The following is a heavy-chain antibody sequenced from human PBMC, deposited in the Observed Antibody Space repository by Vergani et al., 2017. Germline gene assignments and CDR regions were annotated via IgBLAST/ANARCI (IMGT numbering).Heavy chain of an antibody. CDR1: GYSITSGYY. V-gene: IGHV4-38-2*01. Sequence: QVQLLESGPGLLKPSETLSLTCSVSGYSITSGYYWGWIRQPPGRGLEWIGSIYHTGSAYYNPSLKSRVTVSVDTSMNQVSLKLNSVTAADTAVYCCVRTVALWFGDTKDGGWFDPWGQGTLVTVTS. J-gene: IGHJ5*02. D-gene: IGHD3-10*01. CDR3: VRTVALWFGDTKDGGWFDP. CDR2: IYHTGSA.